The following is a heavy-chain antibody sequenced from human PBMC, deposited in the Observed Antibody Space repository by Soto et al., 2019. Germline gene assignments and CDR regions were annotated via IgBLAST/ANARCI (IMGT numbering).Heavy chain of an antibody. J-gene: IGHJ5*02. Sequence: SETLSLTCAVYGGSFSGYYWSWIRQPPGKGLEWIGEINHSGSTNYNPSLKSRVTISVDTSKNQFSLKLSSVTAADTAVYYCARHVWPRDRLFDPWGQGTLVTVSS. CDR3: ARHVWPRDRLFDP. CDR1: GGSFSGYY. CDR2: INHSGST. V-gene: IGHV4-34*01. D-gene: IGHD3-3*02.